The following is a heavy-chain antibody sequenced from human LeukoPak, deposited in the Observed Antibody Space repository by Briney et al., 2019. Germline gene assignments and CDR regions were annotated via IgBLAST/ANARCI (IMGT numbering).Heavy chain of an antibody. D-gene: IGHD2-2*01. J-gene: IGHJ4*02. V-gene: IGHV1-8*03. Sequence: ASVKVSCKASGYTFTSYDINWVRQATGQGLEWMGWMNPNSGNTGYAQKFQGRVTITRNTSISTAHMELSSLRSEDTAVYYCASGTTDIVVVPATLRNYYFDYWGQGTLVTVSS. CDR2: MNPNSGNT. CDR3: ASGTTDIVVVPATLRNYYFDY. CDR1: GYTFTSYD.